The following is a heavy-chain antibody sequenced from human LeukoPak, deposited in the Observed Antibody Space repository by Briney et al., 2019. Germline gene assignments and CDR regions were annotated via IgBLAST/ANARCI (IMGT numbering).Heavy chain of an antibody. Sequence: GSSVKVSCKASGGTFSSYAISWVRQAPGQGLEWMGRIIPILGIANYAQKFQGRVTITADKSTSTAYMELSSLRSEDTAVYYCARGSSGNYYRHPVDYWGQGTLVTVSS. J-gene: IGHJ4*02. D-gene: IGHD3-10*01. V-gene: IGHV1-69*04. CDR1: GGTFSSYA. CDR3: ARGSSGNYYRHPVDY. CDR2: IIPILGIA.